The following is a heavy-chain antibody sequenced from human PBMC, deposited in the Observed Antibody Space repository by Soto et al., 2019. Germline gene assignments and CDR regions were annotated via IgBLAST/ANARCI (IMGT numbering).Heavy chain of an antibody. Sequence: LRLSCAASGFTVSSNYMSWVRQAPGKGLEWVSVIYSGGSTYYADSVKGRFTISRHNSKNTLYLQMNSLRAEDTAVYYCARVRRDDGYCSSTSCYTLRYYFDYWGQGTLVTVSS. D-gene: IGHD2-2*02. J-gene: IGHJ4*02. CDR3: ARVRRDDGYCSSTSCYTLRYYFDY. V-gene: IGHV3-53*04. CDR2: IYSGGST. CDR1: GFTVSSNY.